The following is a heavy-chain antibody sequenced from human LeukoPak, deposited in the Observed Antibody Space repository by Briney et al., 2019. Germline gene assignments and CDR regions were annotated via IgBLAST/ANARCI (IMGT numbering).Heavy chain of an antibody. CDR3: ARDYGFGELLY. V-gene: IGHV4-39*07. J-gene: IGHJ4*02. CDR2: IYYSGST. D-gene: IGHD3-10*01. CDR1: GDFISSSSYY. Sequence: SSETLSLTCTVSGDFISSSSYYWGWIRQPPGKGLEWIGSIYYSGSTYYNPSLKSRVTISVDTSKNQFSLKLSSVTAADTAVYYCARDYGFGELLYWGQGTLVTVSS.